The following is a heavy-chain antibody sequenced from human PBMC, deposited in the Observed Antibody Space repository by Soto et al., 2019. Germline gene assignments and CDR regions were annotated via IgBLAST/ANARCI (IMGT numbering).Heavy chain of an antibody. J-gene: IGHJ5*02. CDR1: GYTSVSYV. CDR2: VSAYNGNT. CDR3: ARGADTVTTDWFDP. V-gene: IGHV1-18*01. Sequence: QVQLVQSGAEVKKAGASVKVSCKASGYTSVSYVISWVRQAPGQGLEWMGWVSAYNGNTNYAQNLQGRVTMSTDTSTSTAYMELRGLRSDDTAVYYCARGADTVTTDWFDPWGQGTLVTVSS. D-gene: IGHD4-4*01.